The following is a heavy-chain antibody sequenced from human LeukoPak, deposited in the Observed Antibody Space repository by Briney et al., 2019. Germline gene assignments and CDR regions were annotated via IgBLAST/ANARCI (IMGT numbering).Heavy chain of an antibody. D-gene: IGHD3-22*01. CDR3: ARGPMYYYDSSGYYTPPYYYYGMDV. CDR1: GFPFSSYA. J-gene: IGHJ6*02. CDR2: ISYDGSNK. V-gene: IGHV3-30-3*01. Sequence: GGSLRLSCAASGFPFSSYAMHWVRQAPGKGLEWVAVISYDGSNKYYADSVKGRFTISRDNSKNTLYLQMNSLRAEDTAVYYCARGPMYYYDSSGYYTPPYYYYGMDVWGQGTTVTVSS.